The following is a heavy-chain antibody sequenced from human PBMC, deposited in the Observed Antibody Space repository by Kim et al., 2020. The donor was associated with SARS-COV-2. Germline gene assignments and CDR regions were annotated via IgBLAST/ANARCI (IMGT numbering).Heavy chain of an antibody. CDR3: ARASPDYWFDP. Sequence: TRHGQKFQGRVTMTRDTSTSTVYMELSSLRSEDTAVYYCARASPDYWFDPWGQGTLVTGS. V-gene: IGHV1-46*01. D-gene: IGHD2-21*02. J-gene: IGHJ5*02. CDR2: T.